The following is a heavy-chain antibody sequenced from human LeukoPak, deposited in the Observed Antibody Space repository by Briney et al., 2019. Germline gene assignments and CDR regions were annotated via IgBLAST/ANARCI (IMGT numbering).Heavy chain of an antibody. J-gene: IGHJ1*01. D-gene: IGHD6-13*01. CDR1: GFTFSSYA. Sequence: GGSLRLCCAASGFTFSSYAMHWGRQAPGKGLEWVAVISYDGSNKYYADSVKGRFTISRDNSKNTLYLQMNSLRAEDTAVYYCARSSSSWYMGYFQHWGQGTLVTVSS. V-gene: IGHV3-30*04. CDR2: ISYDGSNK. CDR3: ARSSSSWYMGYFQH.